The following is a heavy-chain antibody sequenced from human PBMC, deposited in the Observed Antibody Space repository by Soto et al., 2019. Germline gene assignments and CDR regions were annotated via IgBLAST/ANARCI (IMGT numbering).Heavy chain of an antibody. CDR2: IGTAGDT. CDR1: GFTFSSYD. V-gene: IGHV3-13*01. CDR3: ARVSRDNCGGDCYSFDY. J-gene: IGHJ4*02. D-gene: IGHD2-21*02. Sequence: LRLSCAASGFTFSSYDMRWVRQATGKGLEWVSAIGTAGDTYYPGSVKGRFTISRENAKNSLYLQMNSLRAGDTAVYYCARVSRDNCGGDCYSFDYWGQGTLVTVSS.